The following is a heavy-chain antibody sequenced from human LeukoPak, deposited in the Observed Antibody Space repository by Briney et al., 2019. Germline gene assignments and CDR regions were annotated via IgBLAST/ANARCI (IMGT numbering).Heavy chain of an antibody. V-gene: IGHV3-33*08. Sequence: GGSLRLSCAASGNYWMHWVRQAPGKGLEWVAIIYYDGSSKYYADSVKGRFTISRDNSKNTLYLQMNSLTAEDTALYYCASGRRAATGAGYYFDYWGQGTLVTISS. CDR3: ASGRRAATGAGYYFDY. D-gene: IGHD6-13*01. J-gene: IGHJ4*02. CDR1: GNYW. CDR2: IYYDGSSK.